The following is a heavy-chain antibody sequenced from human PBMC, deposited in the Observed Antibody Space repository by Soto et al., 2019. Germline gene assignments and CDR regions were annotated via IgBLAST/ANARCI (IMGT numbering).Heavy chain of an antibody. CDR3: ARCYGDQQDDYYYYGMDV. Sequence: GGSLRLSCAASGFTFSSYAMHWVRQAPGKGLEWVAVISYDGSNKYYADSVKGRFTISRDNSKNTLYLQMNSLRAEDTAVYYCARCYGDQQDDYYYYGMDVWGQGTTVTVSS. CDR2: ISYDGSNK. V-gene: IGHV3-30-3*01. CDR1: GFTFSSYA. J-gene: IGHJ6*02. D-gene: IGHD4-17*01.